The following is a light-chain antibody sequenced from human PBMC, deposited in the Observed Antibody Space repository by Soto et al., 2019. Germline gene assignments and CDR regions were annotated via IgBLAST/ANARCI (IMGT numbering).Light chain of an antibody. CDR2: GVS. Sequence: QSALTQPASVSGSPGQSITISCTGTSSDIGGYNYVSWYLQYPGKAPKLMIFGVSDRPSGVSNRFSGSKSGTTASLTISGLQAEDEADYYCSSYKTSSTVVVFGGGTKVTVL. V-gene: IGLV2-14*01. J-gene: IGLJ2*01. CDR3: SSYKTSSTVVV. CDR1: SSDIGGYNY.